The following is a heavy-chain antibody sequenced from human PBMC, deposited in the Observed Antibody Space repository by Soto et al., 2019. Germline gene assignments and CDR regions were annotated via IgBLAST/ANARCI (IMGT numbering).Heavy chain of an antibody. D-gene: IGHD2-15*01. CDR3: AKDIVPRFLGYCSGGSCYDIDY. J-gene: IGHJ4*02. CDR1: GFTFSSYA. CDR2: ISGSGGST. V-gene: IGHV3-23*01. Sequence: GGSLRLSCAASGFTFSSYAMSWVRQAPGKGLEWVSAISGSGGSTYYADSVKGRFTISRDNSKNTLYLQMNSLRAEDTAVYYCAKDIVPRFLGYCSGGSCYDIDYWGQGTLVTVSS.